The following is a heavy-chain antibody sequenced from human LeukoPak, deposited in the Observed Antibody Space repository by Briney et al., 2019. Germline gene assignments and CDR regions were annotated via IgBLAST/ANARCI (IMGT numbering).Heavy chain of an antibody. CDR2: IFGGDETT. V-gene: IGHV3-23*01. CDR1: GFTFSSYA. CDR3: AKFMSPYDGSVVY. Sequence: GGSLRLSCAASGFTFSSYALSWVRQAPGKGLEWVSVIFGGDETTYADSVKGRFTISRDNSKNTLYLQMNSLRAEDTAVYYCAKFMSPYDGSVVYWGQGTLVIVSS. D-gene: IGHD3-22*01. J-gene: IGHJ4*02.